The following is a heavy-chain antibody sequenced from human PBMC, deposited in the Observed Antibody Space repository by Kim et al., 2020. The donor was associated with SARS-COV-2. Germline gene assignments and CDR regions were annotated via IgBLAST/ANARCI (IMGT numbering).Heavy chain of an antibody. CDR3: ARKSQPYYFDY. CDR2: ISYDGSKK. V-gene: IGHV3-30*04. J-gene: IGHJ4*02. Sequence: GGSLRLSCAASGFTFSSYAMHWVRQAPGKGLEWVAVISYDGSKKYYADSVKDRFTISRDNSKNTLYLQMNSLRAEDTAVYYCARKSQPYYFDYWGQGTLVTVSS. CDR1: GFTFSSYA.